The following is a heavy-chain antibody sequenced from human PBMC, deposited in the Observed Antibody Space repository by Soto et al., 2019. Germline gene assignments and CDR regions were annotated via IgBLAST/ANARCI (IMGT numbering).Heavy chain of an antibody. J-gene: IGHJ4*02. CDR1: GGSFSGYY. Sequence: SETLSLTCAVYGGSFSGYYWSWIRQPPGKGLEWIGEINHSGSTNYNPSLQGRVTMTTDTSTSTAYMELRSLRSDDTAVYYCARGDYGDYVDYWGQGTLVTVSS. CDR3: ARGDYGDYVDY. V-gene: IGHV4-34*01. CDR2: INHSGST. D-gene: IGHD4-17*01.